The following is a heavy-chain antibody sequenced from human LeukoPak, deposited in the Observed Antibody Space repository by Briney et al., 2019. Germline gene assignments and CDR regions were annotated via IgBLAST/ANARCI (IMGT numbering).Heavy chain of an antibody. Sequence: SQTLSLTCTVSGESIINDDHYWTWIRQPPGKGLEWIGYISHRGITHYNPSLKSRVTISVDGTKSQFSLKLTSMTAADTAVYYCAREVTLKQDFDYWGQGAMVTVSS. CDR1: GESIINDDHY. D-gene: IGHD2-21*02. CDR3: AREVTLKQDFDY. V-gene: IGHV4-30-2*01. CDR2: ISHRGIT. J-gene: IGHJ4*02.